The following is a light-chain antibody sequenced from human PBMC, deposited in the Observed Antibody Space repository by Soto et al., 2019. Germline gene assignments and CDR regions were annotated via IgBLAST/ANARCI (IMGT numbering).Light chain of an antibody. Sequence: DIQMTQSPSSLSASVGDRVTITCQASHDISNYLNWYQQKPGKAPKLLINDASNLETGVPSRFSGSGSGTDFTFTIINLQPADNATYYCQQYDSLPITFGQGTRLEI. CDR3: QQYDSLPIT. V-gene: IGKV1-33*01. J-gene: IGKJ5*01. CDR2: DAS. CDR1: HDISNY.